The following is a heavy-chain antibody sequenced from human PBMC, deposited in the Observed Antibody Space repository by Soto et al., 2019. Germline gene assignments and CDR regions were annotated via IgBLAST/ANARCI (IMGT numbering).Heavy chain of an antibody. CDR2: IFYSGST. CDR3: ASSRGGDYFDY. Sequence: SETLSLTCTVSGGSMSSGGYYWSWIRQHPGEGLEWIGYIFYSGSTYYSPSLKSRIFISVDTSKNEVSLNLSSVTAADTAVYYCASSRGGDYFDYWGKGTLVTVS. V-gene: IGHV4-31*03. CDR1: GGSMSSGGYY. J-gene: IGHJ4*02. D-gene: IGHD3-10*01.